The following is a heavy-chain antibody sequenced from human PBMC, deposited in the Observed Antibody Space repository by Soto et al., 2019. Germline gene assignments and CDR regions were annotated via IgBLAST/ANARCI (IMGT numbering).Heavy chain of an antibody. CDR2: INQDGSEK. V-gene: IGHV3-7*01. CDR1: GFRFSSNW. Sequence: GGSLRLSCTASGFRFSSNWMSWVRQAPGKGPEWVANINQDGSEKYCADSVKGRFTISRDNAKSSLYLQMDSLRVEDTALYYCFNVAFGYWGRGTLVTVSS. J-gene: IGHJ4*02. CDR3: FNVAFGY.